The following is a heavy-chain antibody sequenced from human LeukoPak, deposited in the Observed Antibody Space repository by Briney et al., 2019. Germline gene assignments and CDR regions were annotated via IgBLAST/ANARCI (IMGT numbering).Heavy chain of an antibody. Sequence: GGSLRLSCAASGFSFTNAWMTWVRQAPRKGLEWVGRIKSKTDGGTTDYAAPVKGRFTISRDDSRNTLYLHMNSLKTEDTAVYYCATVKDGDYDLDAFDIWGQGTMVTVSS. CDR1: GFSFTNAW. J-gene: IGHJ3*02. V-gene: IGHV3-15*01. CDR3: ATVKDGDYDLDAFDI. D-gene: IGHD4-17*01. CDR2: IKSKTDGGTT.